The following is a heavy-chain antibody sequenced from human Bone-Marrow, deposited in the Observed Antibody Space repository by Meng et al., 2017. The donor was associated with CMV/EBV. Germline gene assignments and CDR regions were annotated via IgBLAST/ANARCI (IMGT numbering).Heavy chain of an antibody. CDR3: ARDQIGDIAAAGTWGYLQH. Sequence: SVKVSCKASGGTFSSYAISWVRQAPGQGLEWMGGIIPILGIANYAQKFQGRVTITADKSTSKAYMELSSLRSEDTGVYYCARDQIGDIAAAGTWGYLQHWGQGTLVTVSS. V-gene: IGHV1-69*10. CDR1: GGTFSSYA. D-gene: IGHD6-13*01. CDR2: IIPILGIA. J-gene: IGHJ1*01.